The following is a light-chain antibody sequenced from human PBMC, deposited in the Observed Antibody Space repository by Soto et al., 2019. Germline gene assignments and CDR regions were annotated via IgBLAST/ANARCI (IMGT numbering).Light chain of an antibody. CDR1: SSNIANNY. CDR2: EDS. J-gene: IGLJ3*02. CDR3: GTWDSSLSVGV. Sequence: QAVVTQPPSVSAAPGQKVTISCSGSSSNIANNYVSWYQQLPGTAPKLLIFEDSKRPSGIPDRFSGSKSGTSATLGITGLQTGDEADYYCGTWDSSLSVGVFGGGTQLTVL. V-gene: IGLV1-51*02.